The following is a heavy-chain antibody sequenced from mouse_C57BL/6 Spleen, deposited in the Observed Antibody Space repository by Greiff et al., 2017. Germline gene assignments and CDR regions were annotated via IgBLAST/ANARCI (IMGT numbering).Heavy chain of an antibody. V-gene: IGHV1-80*01. CDR1: GYAFSSYW. Sequence: QVQLQQSGAELVKPGASVKISCKASGYAFSSYWMNWVKQRPGKGLEWIGQIYPGDGDTNYNGKFKGKATLTADKSSSTAYMQLSSLTSEDSAVYFCARSGSNYVEDFDYWGQGTTLTVSS. CDR2: IYPGDGDT. D-gene: IGHD2-5*01. J-gene: IGHJ2*01. CDR3: ARSGSNYVEDFDY.